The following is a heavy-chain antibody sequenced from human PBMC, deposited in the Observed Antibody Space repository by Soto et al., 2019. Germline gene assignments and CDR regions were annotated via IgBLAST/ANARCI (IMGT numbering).Heavy chain of an antibody. J-gene: IGHJ6*02. V-gene: IGHV4-39*01. CDR2: IYYSGST. D-gene: IGHD2-15*01. CDR1: GGTISISRYY. CDR3: ARLRSDCSGGSCYYHYYYGMDV. Sequence: LPLTCTVSGGTISISRYYWGWIRQPPGKGLQWIGSIYYSGSTYYNPSLKSRVTISVDTSKNQFSLKLSSVTAADTAVYYCARLRSDCSGGSCYYHYYYGMDVWGQGTTVT.